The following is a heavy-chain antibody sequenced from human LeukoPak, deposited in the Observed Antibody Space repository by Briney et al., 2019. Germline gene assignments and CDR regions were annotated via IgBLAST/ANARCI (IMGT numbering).Heavy chain of an antibody. Sequence: SETLSLTCTVSGGSISSSSYYWGWIRQPPGKGLEWIGSIYYSGSTYYNPSLKSRVTISVDTSKNQFSLKLSSVTAADTAVYYCARTYYDFWSGYSYYFDYWGQGTLVTVSS. CDR3: ARTYYDFWSGYSYYFDY. V-gene: IGHV4-39*01. CDR2: IYYSGST. J-gene: IGHJ4*02. D-gene: IGHD3-3*01. CDR1: GGSISSSSYY.